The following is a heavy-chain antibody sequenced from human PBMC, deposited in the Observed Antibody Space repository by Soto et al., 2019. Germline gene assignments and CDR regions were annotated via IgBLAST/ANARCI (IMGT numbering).Heavy chain of an antibody. D-gene: IGHD3-16*01. CDR2: INWKSDI. CDR3: SISQDRGGRTTFIY. J-gene: IGHJ4*02. V-gene: IGHV3-9*01. CDR1: GFTFDDNA. Sequence: PGGSLRLSCAVSGFTFDDNAMHWVRQAPEKGLEWVSGINWKSDIGYADSVKGRFTISRDNAENSLYLQMNSLRAEDTDWYYCSISQDRGGRTTFIYWGQGTQVTVSS.